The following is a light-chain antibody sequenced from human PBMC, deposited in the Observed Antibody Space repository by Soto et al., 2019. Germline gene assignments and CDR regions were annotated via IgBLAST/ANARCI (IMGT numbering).Light chain of an antibody. CDR1: ESVHRN. J-gene: IGKJ3*01. CDR3: QHYSSRRPT. CDR2: YAS. V-gene: IGKV3-15*01. Sequence: EMVMTQSPATLSVSPGERDTLSCRASESVHRNLAWYQQKPGQGPSLLIYYASTRATGVPDRFTGSGSGTEVTLTISSLQSEDSALYHCQHYSSRRPTFGPGTKVEIK.